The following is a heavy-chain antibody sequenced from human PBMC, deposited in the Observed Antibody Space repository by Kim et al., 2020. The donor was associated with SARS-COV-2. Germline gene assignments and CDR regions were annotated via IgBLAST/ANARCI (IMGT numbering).Heavy chain of an antibody. D-gene: IGHD1-26*01. Sequence: SETLSLTCAVYGGSFSGYYWSWIRQPPGKGLEWIGEINHSGSTNYNPSLKSRVTISVDTSKNQFSLKLSSVTAADTAVYYCARVEVGATLPHYYYYGMDVWGQGTTVTVSS. CDR2: INHSGST. CDR1: GGSFSGYY. CDR3: ARVEVGATLPHYYYYGMDV. V-gene: IGHV4-34*01. J-gene: IGHJ6*02.